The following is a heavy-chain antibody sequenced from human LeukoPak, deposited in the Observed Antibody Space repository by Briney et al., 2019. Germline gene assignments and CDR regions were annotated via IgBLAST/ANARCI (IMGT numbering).Heavy chain of an antibody. CDR3: TSGNQEGDFGEDGWFGL. Sequence: PGGSLRLSCAASGLTFTDAWMSWVRQAPGKGLQWVGRIKSETDGATTDYAAPVKGRFTISRDESEKMVFLQMNGLKSEDTGVYYCTSGNQEGDFGEDGWFGLWGQGTLVAVSP. CDR1: GLTFTDAW. D-gene: IGHD3-10*01. J-gene: IGHJ5*02. CDR2: IKSETDGATT. V-gene: IGHV3-15*01.